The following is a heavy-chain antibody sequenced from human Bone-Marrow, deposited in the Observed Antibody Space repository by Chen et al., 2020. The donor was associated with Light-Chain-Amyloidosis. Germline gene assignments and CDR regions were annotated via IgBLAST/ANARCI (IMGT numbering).Heavy chain of an antibody. Sequence: EVQLEQSGPEVKKPGESLKISCKGSGYTFPNYWIGWVRQMPGKGLEWMGVIYPDDSDARYSPSFAGQVTISADKSITTAYLQWRSLQASDTAMYYCARRRDGYNFDYWGQGTLVTVSS. CDR1: GYTFPNYW. D-gene: IGHD5-12*01. CDR2: IYPDDSDA. V-gene: IGHV5-51*01. J-gene: IGHJ4*02. CDR3: ARRRDGYNFDY.